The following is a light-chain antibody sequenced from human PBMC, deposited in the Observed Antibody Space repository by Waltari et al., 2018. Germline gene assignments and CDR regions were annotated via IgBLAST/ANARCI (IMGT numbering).Light chain of an antibody. CDR2: DAS. Sequence: EIVMTQSPALLSVSPGAGATLSCRASHGIGTNLAWYQKKPGQAHRLLIYDASTRAPGIPARFTGGGSETEFTLVISSLQSEDSALYFCQQYRDWYSFGQGTKLEIK. CDR3: QQYRDWYS. V-gene: IGKV3-15*01. CDR1: HGIGTN. J-gene: IGKJ2*01.